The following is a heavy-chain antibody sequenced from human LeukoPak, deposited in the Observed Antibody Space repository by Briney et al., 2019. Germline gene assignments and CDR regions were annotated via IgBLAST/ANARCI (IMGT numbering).Heavy chain of an antibody. CDR1: GLTFSSHA. CDR2: ITGSGGTT. D-gene: IGHD3-10*01. V-gene: IGHV3-23*01. J-gene: IGHJ4*02. Sequence: GGSLRLSCVASGLTFSSHAMTWVRQTPGKGLEWVSGITGSGGTTYHADSVKGRFTISRDNSKNTLYLQMNSLRAEDTAVYYCVADGSGTLNWGQGTLVTVSS. CDR3: VADGSGTLN.